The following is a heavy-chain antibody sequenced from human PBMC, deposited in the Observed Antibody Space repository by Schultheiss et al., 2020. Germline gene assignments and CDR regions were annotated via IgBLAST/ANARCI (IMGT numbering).Heavy chain of an antibody. D-gene: IGHD3-10*01. CDR2: ISYDGSNK. V-gene: IGHV3-30*03. J-gene: IGHJ4*02. CDR3: ASGNTYYYGSGSYYSI. Sequence: GGSLRLSCAASGFTFSDYYMSWIRQAPGKGLEWVAVISYDGSNKYYADSVKGRFTISRDNSKNTLYLQMNSLRAEDTAVYYCASGNTYYYGSGSYYSIWGQGTLVTVSS. CDR1: GFTFSDYY.